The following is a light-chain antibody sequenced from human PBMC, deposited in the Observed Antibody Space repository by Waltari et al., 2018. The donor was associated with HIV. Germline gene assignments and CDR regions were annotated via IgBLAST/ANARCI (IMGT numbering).Light chain of an antibody. CDR2: WAS. J-gene: IGKJ3*01. Sequence: DIVMTQSPDSLAVSLGERATINCKSSQSVFYSSNNKNYLAWYQQKPGQPPKLLIYWASTRESGVPERFSGSGSGTDFTLTISSLQAEDVAVYYCQQYYSTPFTFGPGTKVDIK. V-gene: IGKV4-1*01. CDR1: QSVFYSSNNKNY. CDR3: QQYYSTPFT.